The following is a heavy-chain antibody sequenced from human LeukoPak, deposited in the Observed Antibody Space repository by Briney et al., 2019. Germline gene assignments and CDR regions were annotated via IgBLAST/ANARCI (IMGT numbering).Heavy chain of an antibody. CDR1: GDSISGYY. CDR2: IHSSGTT. D-gene: IGHD6-25*01. Sequence: SETLSLTCTVSGDSISGYYWSWIGQPPGKGLEWIAFIHSSGTTNYNPSLKSRVSISVDTSNNQFSLNVNSVTAADTAVYYCATGGASSEWFDPWGQGTLVTVSS. CDR3: ATGGASSEWFDP. V-gene: IGHV4-59*01. J-gene: IGHJ5*02.